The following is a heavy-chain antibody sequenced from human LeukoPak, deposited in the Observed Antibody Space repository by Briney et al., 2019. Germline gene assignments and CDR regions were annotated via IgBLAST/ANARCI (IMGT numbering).Heavy chain of an antibody. V-gene: IGHV3-23*01. Sequence: PGGSLRLSCAASGFTFGFSNYAMSWVRQAPGKGLEWISAISGSGDNTYYADSVKGRFTVSRDNSKNTLYLQVNSLRAEDTAVYYCAKNGVYNGGYYVSSYWGQGTLVTVSS. CDR1: GFTFGFSNYA. D-gene: IGHD2-8*01. CDR2: ISGSGDNT. J-gene: IGHJ4*02. CDR3: AKNGVYNGGYYVSSY.